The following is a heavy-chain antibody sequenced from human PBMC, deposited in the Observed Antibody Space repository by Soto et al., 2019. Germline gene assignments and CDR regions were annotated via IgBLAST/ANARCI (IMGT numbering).Heavy chain of an antibody. Sequence: QVQLQESGPGLVKPSGTLSLTCAVSGGSISSSNWWSWVRQPPGKGLEWIGEIYHSGSTNYNPSLKSRVTISVGKSKNQFSLKLSSVTAADTAVYYCARVGGAVAGSWYFDLWGRGTLVTVSS. V-gene: IGHV4-4*02. CDR1: GGSISSSNW. CDR3: ARVGGAVAGSWYFDL. D-gene: IGHD6-19*01. J-gene: IGHJ2*01. CDR2: IYHSGST.